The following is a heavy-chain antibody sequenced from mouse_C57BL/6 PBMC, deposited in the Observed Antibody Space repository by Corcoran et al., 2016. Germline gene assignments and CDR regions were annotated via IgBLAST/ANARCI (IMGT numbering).Heavy chain of an antibody. D-gene: IGHD2-2*01. CDR1: GYTFTTYG. Sequence: QIQLVQSGPELKKPGETVKISCKASGYTFTTYGMSWVKQAPGKGLKWMGWINTYSGVPTYADDFKGRFAFSLETSASTAYLQINNLKNEDTATYFCATGGYDCFAYWGQGTLVTVSA. V-gene: IGHV9-3*01. J-gene: IGHJ3*01. CDR3: ATGGYDCFAY. CDR2: INTYSGVP.